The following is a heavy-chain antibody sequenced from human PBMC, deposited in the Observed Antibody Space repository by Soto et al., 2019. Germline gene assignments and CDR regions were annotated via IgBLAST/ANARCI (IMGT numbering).Heavy chain of an antibody. D-gene: IGHD2-15*01. CDR1: GFAFDGFA. Sequence: EVQLVESGGGLVHPGRTLRLSCAASGFAFDGFAMHWVRQAPGKGLEWVSGLSWNEGNVGYGDSVTGRFTISRDNAKNSLYLHMSSLRPEDTALYFCAKDIGGEMHAYAVWGQGTMVTVSS. J-gene: IGHJ3*01. V-gene: IGHV3-9*01. CDR2: LSWNEGNV. CDR3: AKDIGGEMHAYAV.